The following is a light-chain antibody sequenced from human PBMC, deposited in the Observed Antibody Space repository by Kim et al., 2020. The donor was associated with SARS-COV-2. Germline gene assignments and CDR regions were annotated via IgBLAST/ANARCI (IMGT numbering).Light chain of an antibody. CDR1: QGISSA. CDR3: KQFNNYPLT. Sequence: ATVGGTGTIAGRESQGISSALAWYQQKPGKAPKILIYDASSLESGVPSRFSGSGSGTDFTLSISSLQPEDFATYYCKQFNNYPLTFGGGNKVDIK. CDR2: DAS. J-gene: IGKJ4*01. V-gene: IGKV1D-13*01.